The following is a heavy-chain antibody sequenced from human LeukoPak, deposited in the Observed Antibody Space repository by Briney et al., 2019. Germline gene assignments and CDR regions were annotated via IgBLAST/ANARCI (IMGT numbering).Heavy chain of an antibody. Sequence: GGSLRLSCAASGFTFSSYAMSWVRQAPGKGLEWVSAISGSGGSTYYADSVKGRFTISRDNSKNTLYLQMNSLRAEDSALYYCVQEGPRGLAFDVWGQGTRVTVSS. CDR3: VQEGPRGLAFDV. CDR2: ISGSGGST. V-gene: IGHV3-23*01. J-gene: IGHJ3*01. CDR1: GFTFSSYA.